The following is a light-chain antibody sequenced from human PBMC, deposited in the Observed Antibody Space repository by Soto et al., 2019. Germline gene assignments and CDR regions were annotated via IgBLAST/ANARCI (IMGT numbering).Light chain of an antibody. CDR2: EVG. V-gene: IGLV2-14*01. CDR1: SSDVGGYNY. J-gene: IGLJ3*02. Sequence: QSALTQPASVSGSPGQSITISCTGTSSDVGGYNYVSWYQQHPGKAPKLMIYEVGNRPSGVSNHFSGSKSGNTASLTISGLQAEDEADYYCSSYTSSSTWVFGGGTKLTVL. CDR3: SSYTSSSTWV.